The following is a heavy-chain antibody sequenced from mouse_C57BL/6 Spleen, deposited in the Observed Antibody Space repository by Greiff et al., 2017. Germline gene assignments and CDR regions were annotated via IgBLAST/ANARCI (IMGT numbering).Heavy chain of an antibody. J-gene: IGHJ2*01. D-gene: IGHD2-1*01. CDR1: GYAFSSSW. CDR2: IYPGDGDT. Sequence: QVQLQQSGPELVKPGASVKISCKASGYAFSSSWMNWVKQRPGKGLEWIGRIYPGDGDTNFNGKFKGKATLTADKSSSTAYMQLSSLTSEDSAVYFCARSGGNYVGDYWGQGTTLTVSS. V-gene: IGHV1-82*01. CDR3: ARSGGNYVGDY.